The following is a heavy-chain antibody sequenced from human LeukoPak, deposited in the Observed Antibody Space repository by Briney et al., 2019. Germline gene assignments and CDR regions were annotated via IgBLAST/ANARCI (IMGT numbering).Heavy chain of an antibody. J-gene: IGHJ4*02. CDR1: GFTFSSYA. Sequence: GGSLRLSCAASGFTFSSYAMSWVRQAPGTGLEGVSAISGSGGSTYYADSVKGRFTISRDNSKNTLYLQMNSLRAEDAAVYYCAKDPGDGGHSYGYFLWYFDYWGQGTLVTVSS. V-gene: IGHV3-23*01. CDR3: AKDPGDGGHSYGYFLWYFDY. CDR2: ISGSGGST. D-gene: IGHD5-18*01.